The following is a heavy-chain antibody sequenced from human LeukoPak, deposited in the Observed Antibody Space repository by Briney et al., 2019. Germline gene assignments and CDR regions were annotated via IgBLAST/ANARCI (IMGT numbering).Heavy chain of an antibody. CDR2: IYYSGST. CDR3: ARNYYDSSGPDY. CDR1: GGSISIYY. Sequence: PSETLSLTCTVSGGSISIYYWSWIRQPPGKGLEWIGYIYYSGSTNYNPSLKSRVTISVDTSKNQFSLKLSSVTAADTAVYYCARNYYDSSGPDYWGQGTLVTVSS. D-gene: IGHD3-22*01. V-gene: IGHV4-59*01. J-gene: IGHJ4*02.